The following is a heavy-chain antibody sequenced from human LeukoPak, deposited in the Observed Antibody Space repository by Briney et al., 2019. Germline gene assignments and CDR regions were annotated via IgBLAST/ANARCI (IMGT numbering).Heavy chain of an antibody. V-gene: IGHV1-8*01. D-gene: IGHD6-19*01. Sequence: AAVTVSYKPSVYTFTSCDINWVRQATGQGLEWMGWMNPNSGNTGYGQSFQGRITMTRDISIGTAHMELSNLTSEDTAIYYCTRGSSGRRDNWGQGTLVTVSA. CDR3: TRGSSGRRDN. CDR2: MNPNSGNT. CDR1: VYTFTSCD. J-gene: IGHJ4*02.